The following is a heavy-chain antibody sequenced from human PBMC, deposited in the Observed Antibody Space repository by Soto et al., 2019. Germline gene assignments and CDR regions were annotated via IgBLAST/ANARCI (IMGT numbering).Heavy chain of an antibody. J-gene: IGHJ4*02. V-gene: IGHV3-30*18. Sequence: GGSLRLSCAASGFTFSSYGMHWVRQAPGKGLEWVAVISYDGSNKYYADSVKGRFTISRDNSKNTLYLQMNSLRAEDTAVYYCAKDPRSFPVRGVTDYWGQGTLVTVSS. CDR2: ISYDGSNK. D-gene: IGHD3-10*01. CDR1: GFTFSSYG. CDR3: AKDPRSFPVRGVTDY.